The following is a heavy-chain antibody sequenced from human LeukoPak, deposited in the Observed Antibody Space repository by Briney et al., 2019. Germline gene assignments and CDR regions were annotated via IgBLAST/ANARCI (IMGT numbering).Heavy chain of an antibody. J-gene: IGHJ4*02. CDR1: GFTFSNYA. Sequence: GGSLRLSCAASGFTFSNYAMHWVRQAPGKGLEWVAVISYDGSNKYYADSVKGRFTISRDNSKNTLYLQMNSLRAEDTAVYYCARYRTHYDSSGLDYWGQGTLVTVSS. CDR3: ARYRTHYDSSGLDY. V-gene: IGHV3-30-3*01. D-gene: IGHD3-22*01. CDR2: ISYDGSNK.